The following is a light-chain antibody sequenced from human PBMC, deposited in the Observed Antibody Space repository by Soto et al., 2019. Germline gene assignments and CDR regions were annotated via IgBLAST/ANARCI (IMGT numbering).Light chain of an antibody. Sequence: DIQMTQSPSSVSASVGDRVTITCRASQYISSWLAWYQQKPGKAPKLLIYAGSSLQSGVPSRFSGSVSGTDFTLTISSLQTEDFATYYCLQSNSFPHTFGQGTKLEIK. V-gene: IGKV1-12*01. J-gene: IGKJ2*01. CDR3: LQSNSFPHT. CDR2: AGS. CDR1: QYISSW.